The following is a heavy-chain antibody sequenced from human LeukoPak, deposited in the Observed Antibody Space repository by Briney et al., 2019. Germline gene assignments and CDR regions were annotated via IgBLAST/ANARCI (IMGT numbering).Heavy chain of an antibody. D-gene: IGHD7-27*01. CDR1: GFTFDDYA. CDR3: AKENWAGGWFDP. V-gene: IGHV3-9*01. J-gene: IGHJ5*02. CDR2: ISWNSGSI. Sequence: GGSLRLSWAAAGFTFDDYAMHWVRQAPGEGLGWVSGISWNSGSIGYADSVKGRFTISRDNAKNSLYLQMNSLRAEDTALYYCAKENWAGGWFDPWGQGTLVTVSS.